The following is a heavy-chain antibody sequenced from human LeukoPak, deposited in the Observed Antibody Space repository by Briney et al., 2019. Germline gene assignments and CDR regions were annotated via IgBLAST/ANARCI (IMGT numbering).Heavy chain of an antibody. Sequence: SETLSLTCTVSGGSINTDSYYWGWVRQPPGEGLEWIGGIYYSGSTWYNPSLKSRVTISVDTSKNQFSLKLSSVTAADTAVYYCARGLIVVVVAATSQWFDPWGQGTLVTVSS. CDR3: ARGLIVVVVAATSQWFDP. CDR1: GGSINTDSYY. CDR2: IYYSGST. J-gene: IGHJ5*02. D-gene: IGHD2-15*01. V-gene: IGHV4-39*07.